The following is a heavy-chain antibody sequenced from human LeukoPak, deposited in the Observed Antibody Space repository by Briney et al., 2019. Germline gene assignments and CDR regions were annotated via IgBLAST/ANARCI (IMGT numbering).Heavy chain of an antibody. J-gene: IGHJ4*02. CDR1: GFTFRSYW. CDR2: ISGDGRST. Sequence: GGSLRLSCAASGFTFRSYWMHWVRHAPGKGLVWVSRISGDGRSTTYADSVKGRFTISRDNAKNTLYLQMNSLRAEDTAVYYCARDIDCGGDCYRDYWGQGTLVTVSS. D-gene: IGHD2-21*02. CDR3: ARDIDCGGDCYRDY. V-gene: IGHV3-74*03.